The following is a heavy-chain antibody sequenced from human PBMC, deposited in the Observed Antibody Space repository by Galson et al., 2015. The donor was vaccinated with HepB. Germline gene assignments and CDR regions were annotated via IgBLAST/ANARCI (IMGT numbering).Heavy chain of an antibody. CDR3: ARDYDFWSGPHH. V-gene: IGHV3-30*03. J-gene: IGHJ5*02. CDR1: GFAFSGYG. D-gene: IGHD3-3*01. Sequence: LRLSCATSGFAFSGYGMHWVRQAPGKGLEWVAGISYDGSEKYYADSVKGRFTISRDNSKEALYLQMDSLRGDDTAVYYCARDYDFWSGPHHWGQGTLVTFSS. CDR2: ISYDGSEK.